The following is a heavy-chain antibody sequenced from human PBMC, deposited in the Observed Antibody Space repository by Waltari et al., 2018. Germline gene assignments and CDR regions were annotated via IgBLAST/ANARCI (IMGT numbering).Heavy chain of an antibody. J-gene: IGHJ4*02. CDR2: IIPIFGTA. V-gene: IGHV1-69*05. Sequence: QVQLVQSGAEGKKPGSSVKVSCKASGGSLRSYAISWVSQAPGQGLEWMGGIIPIFGTANYAQKFQGRVTITTDESTSTAYMELSSLRSEDTAVYYCAREGSSWYGIFDYWGQGTLVTVSS. CDR3: AREGSSWYGIFDY. CDR1: GGSLRSYA. D-gene: IGHD6-13*01.